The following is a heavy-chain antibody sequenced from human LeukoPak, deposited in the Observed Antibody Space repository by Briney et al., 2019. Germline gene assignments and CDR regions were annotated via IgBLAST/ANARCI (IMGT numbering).Heavy chain of an antibody. Sequence: PGGSLRLSCAASGFTFSSYAMHWVRQAPGKGLEWVAVISYDGSNKYYADSVKGRFTISRDNSKNTLYLQMNSLRAEDTAVYYCARANPPYSSGNWFDPWGQGTLVTVSS. D-gene: IGHD6-25*01. CDR1: GFTFSSYA. CDR2: ISYDGSNK. J-gene: IGHJ5*02. CDR3: ARANPPYSSGNWFDP. V-gene: IGHV3-30*04.